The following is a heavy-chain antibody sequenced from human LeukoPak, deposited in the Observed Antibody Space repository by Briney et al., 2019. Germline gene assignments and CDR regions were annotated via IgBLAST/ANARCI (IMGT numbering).Heavy chain of an antibody. CDR3: ARDSGIAAAGTYAHYGMDV. V-gene: IGHV6-1*01. J-gene: IGHJ6*02. D-gene: IGHD6-13*01. CDR1: GDSVSSNSAA. CDR2: TYYRSKWYN. Sequence: SQTLSPTCAISGDSVSSNSAAWNWIRQSLSRGLEWLGRTYYRSKWYNDYAVSVKSRITINPDTSKNQFSLQLNSVTPEDTAVYYCARDSGIAAAGTYAHYGMDVWGQGTTVTVSS.